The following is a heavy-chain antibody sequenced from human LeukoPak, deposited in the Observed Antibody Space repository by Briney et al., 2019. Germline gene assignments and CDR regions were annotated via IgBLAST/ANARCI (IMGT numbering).Heavy chain of an antibody. D-gene: IGHD3-22*01. V-gene: IGHV4-59*01. J-gene: IGHJ6*03. Sequence: AETLSLTCIVSGGSISRYYWSWIRQPPGKGLEWIGYIYYSGSTNYNPSLKSRVTISVDTSKNQLSLRLSSVTAADTAVYYCARSVFDRGYDFYYYMDVWGKGTTVTVSS. CDR3: ARSVFDRGYDFYYYMDV. CDR1: GGSISRYY. CDR2: IYYSGST.